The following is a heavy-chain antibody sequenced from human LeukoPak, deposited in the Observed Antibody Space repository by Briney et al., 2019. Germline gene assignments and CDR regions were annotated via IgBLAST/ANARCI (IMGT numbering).Heavy chain of an antibody. J-gene: IGHJ4*02. Sequence: GGSLRLSCAASGFTLSSYGMHWVRQAPGKGLEWVAVISYDGSNKYYADSVKGRFTISRDNSKNTLYLQMNSLRAEDTAVYYCAINPRRITMVRGGYWGQGTLVTVSS. CDR1: GFTLSSYG. V-gene: IGHV3-30*19. CDR2: ISYDGSNK. D-gene: IGHD3-10*01. CDR3: AINPRRITMVRGGY.